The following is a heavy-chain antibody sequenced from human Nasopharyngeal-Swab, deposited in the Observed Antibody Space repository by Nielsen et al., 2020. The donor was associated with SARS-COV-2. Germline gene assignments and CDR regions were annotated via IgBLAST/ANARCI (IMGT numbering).Heavy chain of an antibody. Sequence: GGSLRLSCAASGFTFDDYAMHWVRQAPGKGLEWVSGISWNSGSIGYADSVKGRFAISRDNAKNSLYLQMNSLRAEDTALYYCAKDRDSGDDSDDYYHYYGMDVWGQGTTVTVFS. CDR3: AKDRDSGDDSDDYYHYYGMDV. V-gene: IGHV3-9*01. D-gene: IGHD5-12*01. J-gene: IGHJ6*02. CDR1: GFTFDDYA. CDR2: ISWNSGSI.